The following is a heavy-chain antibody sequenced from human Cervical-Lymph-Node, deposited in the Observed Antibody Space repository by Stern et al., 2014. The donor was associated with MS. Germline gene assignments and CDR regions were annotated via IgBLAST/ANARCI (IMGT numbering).Heavy chain of an antibody. CDR2: INPRGGST. J-gene: IGHJ5*02. V-gene: IGHV1-46*03. CDR3: TRTVGSYFDP. D-gene: IGHD2-15*01. CDR1: GYTFTGYY. Sequence: QVQLVESGTEVRKPGASVKVSCKASGYTFTGYYMHWVRQAPGQGLEWMGFINPRGGSTNYAQNFQGRVTMTRDTSTSTVYMELSSLRYEDTAVYYCTRTVGSYFDPWGQGTLVTVSS.